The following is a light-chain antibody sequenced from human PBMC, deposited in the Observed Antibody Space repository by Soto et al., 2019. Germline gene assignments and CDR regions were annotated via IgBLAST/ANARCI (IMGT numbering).Light chain of an antibody. Sequence: EFVFTQXPCTLSXXXXVXAXXXCXXSQTVRNNYLAWYQQKPGQAPRLLVYDASSRAAGIPDRFSGGGSGTDFTLTIIRLEPEDFAVYYCQQFSSYPLTFGGGTKVDI. CDR3: QQFSSYPLT. CDR2: DAS. J-gene: IGKJ4*01. CDR1: QTVRNNY. V-gene: IGKV3-20*01.